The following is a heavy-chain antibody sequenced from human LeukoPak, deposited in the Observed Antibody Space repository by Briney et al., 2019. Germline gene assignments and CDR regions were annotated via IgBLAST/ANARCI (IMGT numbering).Heavy chain of an antibody. CDR3: ARDPFNPVCSRTSCPDAFDI. D-gene: IGHD2-2*01. V-gene: IGHV1-3*01. CDR2: INAGYGNT. J-gene: IGHJ3*02. Sequence: GATVNLSCKASGYTFTSYAMHWVRQPPGQRLEWMGSINAGYGNTKYSQTCQGRATIARDTSASTAHIELSSLRSEDTAVYYCARDPFNPVCSRTSCPDAFDIWGQGTMVTVSS. CDR1: GYTFTSYA.